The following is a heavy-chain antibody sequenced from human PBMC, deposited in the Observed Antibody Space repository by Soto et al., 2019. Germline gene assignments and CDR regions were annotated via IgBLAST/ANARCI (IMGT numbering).Heavy chain of an antibody. J-gene: IGHJ4*02. CDR3: ARAPNYYDSSGYYSKLFDS. D-gene: IGHD3-22*01. CDR1: GFSLSTSGVG. Sequence: QITLKESGPTLVKPTQTLTLTCTFSGFSLSTSGVGVGWIRQPPGKALEWLALIYWDDDKRYSPSLKSRLTITKDTTKNQVVLTRTNMDPVDTATYYCARAPNYYDSSGYYSKLFDSWGQGTLVTVSS. CDR2: IYWDDDK. V-gene: IGHV2-5*02.